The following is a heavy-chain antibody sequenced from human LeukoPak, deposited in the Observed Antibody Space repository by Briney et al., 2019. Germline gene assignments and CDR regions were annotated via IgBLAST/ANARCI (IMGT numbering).Heavy chain of an antibody. CDR1: GDSISSHY. Sequence: PSETLSLTCTVSGDSISSHYWSWIRQPPGKGLEWIAYIYDTGTTGSNPSLQSRVSMSLDRSKNEFSLQLTSVTAADTAVSYCAGIWYSSGYYFDYWGQGTLVTVSS. CDR2: IYDTGTT. CDR3: AGIWYSSGYYFDY. V-gene: IGHV4-59*11. J-gene: IGHJ4*02. D-gene: IGHD6-19*01.